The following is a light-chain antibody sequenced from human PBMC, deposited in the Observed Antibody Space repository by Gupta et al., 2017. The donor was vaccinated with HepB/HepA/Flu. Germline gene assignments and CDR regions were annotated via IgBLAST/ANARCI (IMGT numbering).Light chain of an antibody. CDR2: GAS. CDR1: QSVRNN. CDR3: QQYNNWPPLT. J-gene: IGKJ4*01. Sequence: EIVMTQSPATLSVSPGERATLSCRASQSVRNNLAWYQQKPGQAPRLLIYGASTRDTGIPARFSGGGSGTEFALTISSRQSEDFAVYYCQQYNNWPPLTFGGGTKVEIK. V-gene: IGKV3-15*01.